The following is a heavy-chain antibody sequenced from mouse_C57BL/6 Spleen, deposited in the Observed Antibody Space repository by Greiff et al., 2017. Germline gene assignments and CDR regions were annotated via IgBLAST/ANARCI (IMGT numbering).Heavy chain of an antibody. J-gene: IGHJ3*01. CDR1: GFTFSSYA. D-gene: IGHD2-1*01. CDR3: TRGGGNSFAY. Sequence: LVESGEGLVKPGGSLKLSCAASGFTFSSYAMSWVRQTPEKRLEWVAYISSGGDYIYYADTVKGRFTISRDNARNTLYLQMSSLKSEDTAMYYCTRGGGNSFAYWGQGTLVTVSA. V-gene: IGHV5-9-1*02. CDR2: ISSGGDYI.